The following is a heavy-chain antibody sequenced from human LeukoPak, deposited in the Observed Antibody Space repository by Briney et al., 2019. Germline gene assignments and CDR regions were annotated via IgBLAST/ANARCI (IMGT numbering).Heavy chain of an antibody. Sequence: SVKVSCKASGGTFSSYAISWVRQAPGQGPEWMGGIIPIFGTANYAQKFQGRVTITADKSTSTAYMELSSLRSEDTAVYYCARVIAAAGTPDYYYGMDVWAKGPRSPSPQ. CDR3: ARVIAAAGTPDYYYGMDV. V-gene: IGHV1-69*06. CDR1: GGTFSSYA. J-gene: IGHJ6*04. CDR2: IIPIFGTA. D-gene: IGHD6-13*01.